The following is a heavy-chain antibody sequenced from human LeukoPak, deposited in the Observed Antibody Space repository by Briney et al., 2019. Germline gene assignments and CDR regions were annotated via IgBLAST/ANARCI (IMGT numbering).Heavy chain of an antibody. D-gene: IGHD2-21*02. CDR3: ARGAVTAFDF. CDR2: ISAYNDKT. V-gene: IGHV1-18*01. J-gene: IGHJ4*02. CDR1: GYSFPSHG. Sequence: GASVKVSCKASGYSFPSHGITWVRQAPGQGLERLGWISAYNDKTDYEQKLQGRVTMTTDTSTSTAYMELRSLRSDDTAVYYCARGAVTAFDFWGQGTLLTVSS.